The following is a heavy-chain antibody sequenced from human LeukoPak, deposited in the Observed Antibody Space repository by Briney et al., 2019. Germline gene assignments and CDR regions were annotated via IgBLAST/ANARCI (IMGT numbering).Heavy chain of an antibody. D-gene: IGHD3-3*01. CDR2: IIPIFGTA. V-gene: IGHV1-69*05. Sequence: SVKVSCKASGGTFSSYAISWVRQAPGQGLEWMGGIIPIFGTANYAQKFQGRVTITTDESTSTAYMELSGLRSEDTAVYYCARQGFHYDFWSGYFYFDYWGQGTLVTASS. CDR1: GGTFSSYA. CDR3: ARQGFHYDFWSGYFYFDY. J-gene: IGHJ4*02.